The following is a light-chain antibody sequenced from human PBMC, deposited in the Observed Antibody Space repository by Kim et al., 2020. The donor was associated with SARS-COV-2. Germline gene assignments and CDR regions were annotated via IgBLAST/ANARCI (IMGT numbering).Light chain of an antibody. CDR2: EVT. CDR3: SSYAARNNLL. V-gene: IGLV2-8*01. CDR1: SSDIGAYSY. Sequence: GQSVTISSTGTSSDIGAYSYVSWYQQHPGKVPKLMIYEVTKRPSGVPERFSGTKSGNTASLTVSGLQPEDEADYYCSSYAARNNLLFGGGTKVTVL. J-gene: IGLJ2*01.